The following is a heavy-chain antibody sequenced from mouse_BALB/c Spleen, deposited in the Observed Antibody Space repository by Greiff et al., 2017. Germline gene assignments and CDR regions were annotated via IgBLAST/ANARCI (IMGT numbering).Heavy chain of an antibody. J-gene: IGHJ3*01. D-gene: IGHD4-1*01. V-gene: IGHV1-4*01. Sequence: QVQLQQSGAELARPGASVKMSCKAFGSTFTSYTFHWVKQRPGQGLEWIGHIHPSSGYTNYNQKFKDKTTLTADKSSSTAYMQLSSLTSEDSSVYYCARDWAYWGQGTLVTVSA. CDR1: GSTFTSYT. CDR2: IHPSSGYT. CDR3: ARDWAY.